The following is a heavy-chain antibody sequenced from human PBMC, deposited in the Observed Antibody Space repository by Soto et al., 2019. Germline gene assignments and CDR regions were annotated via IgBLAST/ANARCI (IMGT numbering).Heavy chain of an antibody. CDR3: ARGLSSWSYYDSSGYHYFDY. CDR1: GGTFSSYA. D-gene: IGHD3-22*01. J-gene: IGHJ4*02. V-gene: IGHV1-69*13. Sequence: ASVKVSCKASGGTFSSYAISWVRQAPGQGLEWMGGIIPIFGTANYAQKFQGRVTITADESTSTAYLKLSSLRFEDTAVYYCARGLSSWSYYDSSGYHYFDYWGQGTLVTVSS. CDR2: IIPIFGTA.